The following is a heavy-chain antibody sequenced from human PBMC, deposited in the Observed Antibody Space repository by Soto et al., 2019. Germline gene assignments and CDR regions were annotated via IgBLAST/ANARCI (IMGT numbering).Heavy chain of an antibody. CDR3: AKDAQRDSSGWYRRYYYYGMDV. CDR2: ISYDGSNK. CDR1: GFTFSSYG. V-gene: IGHV3-30*18. J-gene: IGHJ6*02. D-gene: IGHD6-19*01. Sequence: GGSLRLSCAASGFTFSSYGMHWVRQAPGKGLEWVAVISYDGSNKYYADSVKGRFTISRDNSKNTLYLQMNSLRAEDTAVYYCAKDAQRDSSGWYRRYYYYGMDVWGQGTTVTVSS.